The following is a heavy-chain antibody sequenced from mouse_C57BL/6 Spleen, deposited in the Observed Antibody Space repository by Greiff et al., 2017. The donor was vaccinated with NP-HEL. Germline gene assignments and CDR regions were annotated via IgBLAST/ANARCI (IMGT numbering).Heavy chain of an antibody. V-gene: IGHV5-16*02. CDR3: ARRNYGYYAMDY. Sequence: EVMLVESEGGLVQPGSSMKLSCTASGFTFSDYYMAWVRQVPEKGLEWVANINYDGSSTYYLDSLKSRFIISRDNAKNILYLQMSSLKSEDTATYYCARRNYGYYAMDYWGQGTSVTVSS. CDR2: INYDGSST. J-gene: IGHJ4*01. CDR1: GFTFSDYY. D-gene: IGHD1-1*01.